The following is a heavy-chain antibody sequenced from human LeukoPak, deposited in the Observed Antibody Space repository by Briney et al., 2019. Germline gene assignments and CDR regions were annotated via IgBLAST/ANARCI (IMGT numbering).Heavy chain of an antibody. CDR2: ISSSGESP. D-gene: IGHD5-24*01. J-gene: IGHJ4*02. V-gene: IGHV3-23*01. CDR3: AKKSRDGYNPFDY. Sequence: GGSLRLSCAASGFTFSRYAMSWVRLGPGKGLEWVCGISSSGESPYYADSVEGRFTISRDNSKNMLYLEINSLRAEDTALYYCAKKSRDGYNPFDYLGQGTLVTVSS. CDR1: GFTFSRYA.